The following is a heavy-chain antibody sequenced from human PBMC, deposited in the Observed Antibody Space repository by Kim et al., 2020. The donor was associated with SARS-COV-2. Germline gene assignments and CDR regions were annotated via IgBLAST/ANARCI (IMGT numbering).Heavy chain of an antibody. J-gene: IGHJ4*02. CDR3: ARGPIGAVAVVPFDY. Sequence: SETLSLTCAVYGGSFSGYYWSWIRQPPGKGLEWIGEINHSGSTNYNPSLKSRVTISVDTSKNQFSLKLSSVTAADTAVYYCARGPIGAVAVVPFDYWGQGTLVTVSS. D-gene: IGHD6-19*01. CDR2: INHSGST. V-gene: IGHV4-34*01. CDR1: GGSFSGYY.